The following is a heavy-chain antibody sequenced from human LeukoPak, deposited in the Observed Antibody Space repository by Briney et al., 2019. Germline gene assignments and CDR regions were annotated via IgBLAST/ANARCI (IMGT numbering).Heavy chain of an antibody. CDR2: IYYSGTT. D-gene: IGHD4-17*01. CDR3: ARDLGPAYGETGDFDY. V-gene: IGHV4-39*07. CDR1: GDSVGSYLYY. Sequence: SPTLSNTYYISGDSVGSYLYYWGWLHQPPRKGLEWIGNIYYSGTTYYNPSLKSRVTMSVDTSKNQFSLSLYSVTAADTAVYYCARDLGPAYGETGDFDYWGQGTLVTVSS. J-gene: IGHJ4*02.